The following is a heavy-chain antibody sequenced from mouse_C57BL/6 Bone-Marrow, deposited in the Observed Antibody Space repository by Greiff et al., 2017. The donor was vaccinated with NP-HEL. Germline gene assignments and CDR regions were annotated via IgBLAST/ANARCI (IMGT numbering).Heavy chain of an antibody. Sequence: EVQLQESGPGLVKPSQSLSLTCSVTGYSITSGYYWNWIRQFPGNKLEWMGYISYDGSNNYNPSLKNRISITRDTSKNQFFLKLNSVTTEDTATYYCAREEDYDSAYWGQGTLVTVSA. CDR2: ISYDGSN. CDR3: AREEDYDSAY. D-gene: IGHD2-4*01. V-gene: IGHV3-6*01. J-gene: IGHJ3*01. CDR1: GYSITSGYY.